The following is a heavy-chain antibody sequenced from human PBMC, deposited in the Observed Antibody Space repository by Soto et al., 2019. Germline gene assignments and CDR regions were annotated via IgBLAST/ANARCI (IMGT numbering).Heavy chain of an antibody. J-gene: IGHJ6*02. CDR2: ISGNSGSL. D-gene: IGHD6-6*01. CDR1: GFIFDYYA. CDR3: AKDRYSSSAYYYYGMDA. Sequence: GGSLRLSCAASGFIFDYYAMHWVRQAPGKGLEWVSVISGNSGSLGYADSVKGRFTISRDNAKNSLYLQMNSLRAEDTALYYCAKDRYSSSAYYYYGMDAWGQGTTVTV. V-gene: IGHV3-9*01.